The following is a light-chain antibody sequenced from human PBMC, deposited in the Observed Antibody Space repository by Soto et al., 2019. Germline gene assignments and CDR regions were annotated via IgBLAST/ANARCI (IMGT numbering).Light chain of an antibody. CDR2: KAS. V-gene: IGKV1-5*03. CDR3: QQYNSYPWT. Sequence: DIQMTQSPSTLSASVGDRVTITCRASQSISSWLAWYQQKPGKAPKVLIYKASSLESGVPSRFSGGGSATEFTLTISSLQPDDFATYYCQQYNSYPWTFGQGTKVEIK. J-gene: IGKJ1*01. CDR1: QSISSW.